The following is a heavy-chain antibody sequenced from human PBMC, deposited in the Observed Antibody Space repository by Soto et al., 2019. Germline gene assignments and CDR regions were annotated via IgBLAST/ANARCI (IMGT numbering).Heavy chain of an antibody. V-gene: IGHV4-31*03. D-gene: IGHD2-15*01. CDR2: IYYSGST. J-gene: IGHJ5*02. Sequence: ILSLSGTVSGGCISSGGYSWSWIRQHPGKGLEWIGYIYYSGSTYYNPSLKSRVTISVDTSKNQFSLKLSSVTDADKAVYYCARVPSYCRGGSCYLAYNWFDPWGQGTLVTVSS. CDR1: GGCISSGGYS. CDR3: ARVPSYCRGGSCYLAYNWFDP.